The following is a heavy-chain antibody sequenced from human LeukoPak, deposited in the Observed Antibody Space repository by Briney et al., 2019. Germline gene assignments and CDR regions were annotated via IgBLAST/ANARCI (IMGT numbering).Heavy chain of an antibody. CDR2: ISGSGGST. D-gene: IGHD2-8*01. V-gene: IGHV3-23*01. CDR3: AKDICTNGVCSKFDY. J-gene: IGHJ4*02. CDR1: GFAFSSYA. Sequence: GGSLRLSCAASGFAFSSYAMSWVRQAPGKGLEWVSAISGSGGSTYYADSVKGRFTISRDNSKNTLYLQMNSLRAEDTAVYYCAKDICTNGVCSKFDYWGQGTLVTVSS.